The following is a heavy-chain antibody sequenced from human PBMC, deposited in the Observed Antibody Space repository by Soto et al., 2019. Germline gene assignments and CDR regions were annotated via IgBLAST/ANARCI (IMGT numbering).Heavy chain of an antibody. Sequence: GGSLRLSCAASGFTFSSYWMHWVRQAPGKGLVWVSRINSDGSSTSYADSVKGRFTISRDNAKNTLYLQMNSLRAEDTAVYYCARAVLYYGSGATRGYYYYMDVWGKGTTVTVSS. D-gene: IGHD3-10*01. V-gene: IGHV3-74*01. CDR1: GFTFSSYW. CDR3: ARAVLYYGSGATRGYYYYMDV. J-gene: IGHJ6*03. CDR2: INSDGSST.